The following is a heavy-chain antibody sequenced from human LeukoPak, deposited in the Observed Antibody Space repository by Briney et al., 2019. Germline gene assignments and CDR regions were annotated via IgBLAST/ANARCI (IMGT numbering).Heavy chain of an antibody. Sequence: PGGSLRLSCAASGFTFSSYAMTWVRQAPWKGLEWVSGISGGGGSTYYADSVKVRFTISRDNSKNTIYLQMNNLGVEDTAVCYCATGHRTRGIITFDYWGHGTLVTVSS. D-gene: IGHD3-10*01. J-gene: IGHJ4*01. CDR3: ATGHRTRGIITFDY. CDR1: GFTFSSYA. V-gene: IGHV3-23*01. CDR2: ISGGGGST.